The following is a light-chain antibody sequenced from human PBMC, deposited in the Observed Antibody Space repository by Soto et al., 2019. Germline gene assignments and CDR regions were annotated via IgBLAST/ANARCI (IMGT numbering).Light chain of an antibody. CDR3: QRPNSFPYP. J-gene: IGKJ2*01. CDR1: QGINSW. CDR2: AAS. V-gene: IGKV1-12*01. Sequence: DIQMTQSPSSVSASVGDRVTITCRASQGINSWLSWYQKKPGKAAKLLIYAASSLQRGVPSRFRGSGSGRDFTLSFNGLQPEDFATYYCQRPNSFPYPFGQGTKLEIK.